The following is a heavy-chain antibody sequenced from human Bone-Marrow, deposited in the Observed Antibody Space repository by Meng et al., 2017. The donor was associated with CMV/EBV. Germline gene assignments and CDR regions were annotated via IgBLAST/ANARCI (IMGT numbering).Heavy chain of an antibody. CDR1: GFTFSSYD. V-gene: IGHV3-13*03. CDR2: IGTAGDT. D-gene: IGHD3-3*01. J-gene: IGHJ6*02. CDR3: ARDLGGVDFGVVRGDYYGMDV. Sequence: GGSLRLSCAACGFTFSSYDMHWVRQATGKGLEWVSAIGTAGDTYYPGSVKGQFTISRENAKNSLYLQMNSLRAGDTAVYYCARDLGGVDFGVVRGDYYGMDVWGQGTTVTVSS.